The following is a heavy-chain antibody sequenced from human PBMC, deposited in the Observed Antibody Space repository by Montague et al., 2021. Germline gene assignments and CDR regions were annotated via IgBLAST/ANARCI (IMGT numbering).Heavy chain of an antibody. CDR1: GASITSNIYY. Sequence: SETLSLTCTVSGASITSNIYYWGWIRQSPGKGLEWIGSIYYSGNSFYQPSLKSRITMAVDTSKNQFSLKLSSVTAAGTAIYYCARVFSSWYVRWFDPWGQGTLVTVSS. CDR2: IYYSGNS. V-gene: IGHV4-39*07. D-gene: IGHD6-13*01. CDR3: ARVFSSWYVRWFDP. J-gene: IGHJ5*02.